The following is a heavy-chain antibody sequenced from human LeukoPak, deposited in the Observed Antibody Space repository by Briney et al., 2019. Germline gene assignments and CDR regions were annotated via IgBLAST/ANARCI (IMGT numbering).Heavy chain of an antibody. CDR1: GYTFTNYY. CDR3: ARDHATIGKYDY. CDR2: INPSGGIT. Sequence: ASVKVSCKASGYTFTNYYMHWVRQAPGQGLEWMGAINPSGGITSYAQKFQGRVSMTRDTSTRTVYMELRNLRSEDTAVYYCARDHATIGKYDYWAREVWSPSPQ. V-gene: IGHV1-46*01. J-gene: IGHJ4*02. D-gene: IGHD3-9*01.